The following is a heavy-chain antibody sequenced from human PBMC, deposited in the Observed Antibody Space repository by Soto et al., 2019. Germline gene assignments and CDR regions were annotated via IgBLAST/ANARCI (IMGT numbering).Heavy chain of an antibody. D-gene: IGHD4-17*01. CDR1: GGSISSGDYY. J-gene: IGHJ5*02. V-gene: IGHV4-30-4*01. CDR2: IYYSGST. Sequence: SETLSLTCTVSGGSISSGDYYWSWIRQPPGKGLEWIGYIYYSGSTYYNPSLKSRVTISVDTSKNQFSLKLSSVTAADTAVYYCARAFYGDFINVNWWIDPWGQGTLVTVSS. CDR3: ARAFYGDFINVNWWIDP.